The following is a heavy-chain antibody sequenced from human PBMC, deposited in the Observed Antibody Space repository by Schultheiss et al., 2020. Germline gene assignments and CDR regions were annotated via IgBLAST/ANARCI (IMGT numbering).Heavy chain of an antibody. CDR3: ARSLAAAGKVPYYFDY. Sequence: GGSLRLACKGSGYSFTSYWISWVRLMPGKGLEWMGRIDPSDSYTNYSPSFQGHVTISADKSISTAYLQWSSLKASDTAMYYCARSLAAAGKVPYYFDYWGQGTLVTVSS. V-gene: IGHV5-10-1*01. CDR1: GYSFTSYW. D-gene: IGHD6-13*01. J-gene: IGHJ4*02. CDR2: IDPSDSYT.